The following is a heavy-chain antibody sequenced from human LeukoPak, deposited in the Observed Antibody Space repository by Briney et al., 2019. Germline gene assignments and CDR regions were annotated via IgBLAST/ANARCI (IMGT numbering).Heavy chain of an antibody. D-gene: IGHD2-21*01. J-gene: IGHJ3*02. V-gene: IGHV3-7*01. Sequence: PGGYLRFSSAASEFTFSTFWMSRHPQAPGKGLEGVANIKADGSVKHYVDSVEGRFSISRDNARSSLYLQMNSLRAEDTAVYYCVRDSDYQRNSGGLYAHYDALDIWGHGTMVTVSS. CDR2: IKADGSVK. CDR1: EFTFSTFW. CDR3: VRDSDYQRNSGGLYAHYDALDI.